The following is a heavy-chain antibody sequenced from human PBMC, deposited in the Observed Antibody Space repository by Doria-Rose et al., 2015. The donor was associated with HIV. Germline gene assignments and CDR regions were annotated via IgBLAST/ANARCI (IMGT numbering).Heavy chain of an antibody. J-gene: IGHJ4*02. CDR2: IFYTGSA. D-gene: IGHD2-2*01. Sequence: VQLVESGPGLVKPSETLSLTCSVSGGSISHYYWSWIRQPPGKGLEYIGDIFYTGSANYSPSLKSRVSISIDTSKNKFSLRLSSVTAADTAVYYCARVLSRTYDYWGQGTLVTVSS. V-gene: IGHV4-59*01. CDR1: GGSISHYY. CDR3: ARVLSRTYDY.